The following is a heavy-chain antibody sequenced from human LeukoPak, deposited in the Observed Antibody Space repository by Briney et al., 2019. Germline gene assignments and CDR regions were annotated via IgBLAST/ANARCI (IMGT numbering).Heavy chain of an antibody. CDR2: ISSSSSTI. CDR1: GFTFSSYS. D-gene: IGHD6-19*01. Sequence: GGSPRLSCAATGFTFSSYSMNWVRQAPGKGLEWVSYISSSSSTIYYADSVKGRFTISRDNAKNSLYLQMNSLRAEDTAVYYCAKGHSSGLDYWGQGTLVTVSS. CDR3: AKGHSSGLDY. J-gene: IGHJ4*02. V-gene: IGHV3-48*01.